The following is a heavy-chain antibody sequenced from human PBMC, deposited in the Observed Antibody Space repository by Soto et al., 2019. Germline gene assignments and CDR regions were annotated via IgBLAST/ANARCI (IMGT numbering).Heavy chain of an antibody. Sequence: QVQLVQSGAEVKKPGSSVKVSCKASGGTFSSYAISWVRQAPGQGLEWMGGIIPIFGTANYAQKFQGRVRITADESTSTAYMELSSLRSEDTAVYYCACDYGDYTPVYYYYGMDVWGQGTTVTVSS. D-gene: IGHD4-17*01. J-gene: IGHJ6*02. CDR3: ACDYGDYTPVYYYYGMDV. CDR1: GGTFSSYA. CDR2: IIPIFGTA. V-gene: IGHV1-69*01.